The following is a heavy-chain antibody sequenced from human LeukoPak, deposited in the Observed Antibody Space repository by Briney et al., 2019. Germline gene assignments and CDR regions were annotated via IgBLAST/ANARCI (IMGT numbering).Heavy chain of an antibody. CDR1: GFTFSSYA. J-gene: IGHJ4*02. Sequence: GGSLRLSCAASGFTFSSYAMSWVRQAPGKGLEWVSAISGSGAGTYYADSVKGRFTISRDNSKNTLYLQMNSLRAEDTAVYYCAKVNNIAAACTLDYWGQGTLVTVPS. CDR3: AKVNNIAAACTLDY. CDR2: ISGSGAGT. V-gene: IGHV3-23*01. D-gene: IGHD6-13*01.